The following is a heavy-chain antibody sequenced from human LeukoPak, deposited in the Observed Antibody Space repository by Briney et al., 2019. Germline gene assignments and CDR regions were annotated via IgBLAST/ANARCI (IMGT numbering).Heavy chain of an antibody. J-gene: IGHJ3*02. D-gene: IGHD4-17*01. V-gene: IGHV4-30-4*08. CDR1: GGSISSGGY. CDR3: ARSRPTPRPSAFDI. Sequence: SETLSLTCTVSGGSISSGGYWSWIRQHPGKGLEWIGYIYYSGSTYYNPSLKSRVTISVDTSKNQFSLKLSSVTAADTAVYYCARSRPTPRPSAFDIWGQGTMVTVSS. CDR2: IYYSGST.